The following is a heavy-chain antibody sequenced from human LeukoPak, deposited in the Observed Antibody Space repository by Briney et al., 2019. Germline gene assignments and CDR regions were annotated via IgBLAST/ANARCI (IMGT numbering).Heavy chain of an antibody. Sequence: PGGTLRLSCAASGFTFSSYAMNWVRQAPGKGLEWVSSVSGSGGSTYYADSVKGRFTISRDNSKNTLYLQMNSLRAEDTTVYYCAKPARTDYVDYWGQGTLVTVSS. D-gene: IGHD1-14*01. V-gene: IGHV3-23*01. CDR1: GFTFSSYA. CDR3: AKPARTDYVDY. CDR2: VSGSGGST. J-gene: IGHJ4*02.